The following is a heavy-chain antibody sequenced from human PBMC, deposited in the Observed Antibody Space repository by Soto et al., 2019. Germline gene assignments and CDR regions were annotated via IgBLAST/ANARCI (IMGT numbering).Heavy chain of an antibody. CDR3: ARNGGDIVVVPAAKGYYYGMDV. V-gene: IGHV1-46*01. J-gene: IGHJ6*02. D-gene: IGHD2-2*01. Sequence: QVQLVQSGAEVKKPGASVKVSCKASGYTFTSYYMHWVRQAPGQGLEWMGIINPSGGSTSNAQKFQGRVTMTRDTSTSTGYMQMSSLRSEDTAVYYCARNGGDIVVVPAAKGYYYGMDVWGEGTTVTVS. CDR1: GYTFTSYY. CDR2: INPSGGST.